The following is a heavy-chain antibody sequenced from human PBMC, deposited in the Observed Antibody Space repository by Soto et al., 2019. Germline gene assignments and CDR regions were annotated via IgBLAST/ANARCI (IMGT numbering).Heavy chain of an antibody. CDR1: GFTFSSYW. V-gene: IGHV3-7*01. D-gene: IGHD2-2*02. CDR3: ARRREFDCSSTSCYTPHYYFDY. CDR2: IKQDGSEK. J-gene: IGHJ4*02. Sequence: GGSLRLSCAASGFTFSSYWMSWVRQAPGKGLEWVANIKQDGSEKYYVDSVKGRFTISRDNAKNSLYLQMNSLRAEDTAVYYCARRREFDCSSTSCYTPHYYFDYWGQGTLVTVSS.